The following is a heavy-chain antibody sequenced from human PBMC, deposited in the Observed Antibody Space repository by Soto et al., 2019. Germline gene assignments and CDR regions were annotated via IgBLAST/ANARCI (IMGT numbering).Heavy chain of an antibody. Sequence: QVQLVQSGAEVKKPGSSVKVSCKASGGTFSSYAISWVRQAPGQGLEWMGGIIHIFGTANYAQKFQGRVTITADESTSTAYMELSSLRSEDTAVYYCARTGVEMATIYYFDYWGQGTLVTVSS. CDR3: ARTGVEMATIYYFDY. CDR1: GGTFSSYA. V-gene: IGHV1-69*01. D-gene: IGHD5-12*01. CDR2: IIHIFGTA. J-gene: IGHJ4*02.